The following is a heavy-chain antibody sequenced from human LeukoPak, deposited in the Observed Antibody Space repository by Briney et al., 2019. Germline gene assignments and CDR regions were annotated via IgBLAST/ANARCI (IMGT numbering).Heavy chain of an antibody. CDR1: GFTFSSYG. CDR2: IRYDGSNK. CDR3: AKDLDIVVVPAAMGDGVY. Sequence: TGGSLRLSCAASGFTFSSYGMHWVRQAPGKGLEWVAFIRYDGSNKYYADSVKGRFTISRDNSKNTLYLQMNSLRAEDTAVYYCAKDLDIVVVPAAMGDGVYWGQGTLVTVSS. V-gene: IGHV3-30*02. J-gene: IGHJ4*02. D-gene: IGHD2-2*01.